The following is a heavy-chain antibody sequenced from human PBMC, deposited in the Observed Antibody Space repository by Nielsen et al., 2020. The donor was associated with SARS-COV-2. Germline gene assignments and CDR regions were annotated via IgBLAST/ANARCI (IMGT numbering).Heavy chain of an antibody. J-gene: IGHJ6*03. V-gene: IGHV6-1*01. Sequence: WLRQSPSRSLEWLGRTYYRSKWYNDYAVSVKSRITINPDTSKNQFSLHLNSVTPEDTAVYYCARARGAYGDYYYYYYTDVWGKGTTVTVSS. CDR2: TYYRSKWYN. D-gene: IGHD4-17*01. CDR3: ARARGAYGDYYYYYYTDV.